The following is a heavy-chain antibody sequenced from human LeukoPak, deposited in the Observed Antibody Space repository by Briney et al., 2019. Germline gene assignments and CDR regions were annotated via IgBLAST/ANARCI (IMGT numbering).Heavy chain of an antibody. J-gene: IGHJ4*02. CDR3: ARKVSIRGGFH. CDR2: INHSGST. V-gene: IGHV4-34*01. CDR1: GGSFSGYY. Sequence: SETLSLTGAVYGGSFSGYYWSWHRQPPGKGLEWIGEINHSGSTNYNPSLKSRVTISVDTSKNQFSLKLISVTAADTAVYYCARKVSIRGGFHWGQGTLVTVSS. D-gene: IGHD2-21*01.